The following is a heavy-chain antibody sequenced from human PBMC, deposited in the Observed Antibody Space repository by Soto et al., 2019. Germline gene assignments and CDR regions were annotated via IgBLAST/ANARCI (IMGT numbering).Heavy chain of an antibody. J-gene: IGHJ6*03. CDR2: ISAYNGNT. D-gene: IGHD3-3*01. CDR3: AIDGVYDAVLAYYDYYTMDV. V-gene: IGHV1-18*01. Sequence: ASVKVSCKASGYTFTSYGISWVRQAPGQGLERMGWISAYNGNTNYAQKLQGRVTMTTDTSTSTAYMELRSLRSDDTAVYYCAIDGVYDAVLAYYDYYTMDVWGKGTTVTVPS. CDR1: GYTFTSYG.